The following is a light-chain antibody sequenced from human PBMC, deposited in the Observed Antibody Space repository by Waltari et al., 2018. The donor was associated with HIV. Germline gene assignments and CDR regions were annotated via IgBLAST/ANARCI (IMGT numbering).Light chain of an antibody. CDR1: SSTIGSNP. CDR2: NNN. V-gene: IGLV1-44*01. Sequence: QSVLTQPPSASGTPGQRVTISCSGSSSTIGSNPVTWYQQLPGTAPKLLIYNNNNRPSGVPDRFSGSKSGSSASLAISGLQSEDEADYYCAAWDDSLNGWVFGGGTKLTVL. J-gene: IGLJ3*02. CDR3: AAWDDSLNGWV.